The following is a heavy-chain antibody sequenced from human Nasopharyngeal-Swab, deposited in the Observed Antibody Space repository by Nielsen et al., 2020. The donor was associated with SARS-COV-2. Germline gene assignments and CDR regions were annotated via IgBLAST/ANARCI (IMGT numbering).Heavy chain of an antibody. CDR2: INSDGSST. V-gene: IGHV3-74*01. D-gene: IGHD6-13*01. Sequence: GESLKISCAASGFTFSSYWMHWVRQAPGKGLVWVSRINSDGSSTSYADSVKGRFTISRDNAKNTLYLQMNSLRAEDTAVYYCARGGSYSSSWYPTYWGQGTLVTASS. CDR1: GFTFSSYW. CDR3: ARGGSYSSSWYPTY. J-gene: IGHJ4*02.